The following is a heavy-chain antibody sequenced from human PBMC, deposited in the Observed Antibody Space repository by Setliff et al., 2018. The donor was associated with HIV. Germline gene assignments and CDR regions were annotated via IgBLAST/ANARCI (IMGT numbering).Heavy chain of an antibody. CDR2: IYYNGST. Sequence: SETLSLTCTVSGGSISSGTYYWSWIRQPPGKGLEWIGYIYYNGSTNYNPSLRSRVTISVDTSKNQVSLRLTSVTSADTALYYCARESQQYYDILTGFNYYYGMDVWGRGITVTVSS. V-gene: IGHV4-61*01. J-gene: IGHJ6*02. CDR1: GGSISSGTYY. D-gene: IGHD3-9*01. CDR3: ARESQQYYDILTGFNYYYGMDV.